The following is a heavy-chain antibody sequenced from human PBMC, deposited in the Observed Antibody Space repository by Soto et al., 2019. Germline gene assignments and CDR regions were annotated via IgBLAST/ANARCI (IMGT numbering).Heavy chain of an antibody. CDR2: ISYDGSNK. Sequence: GGSLRLSCAASGFTFSSYGMHWVRQAPGKGLEWVAVISYDGSNKYYADSVKGRFTISRDNSKNTLYLQMNSLRAEDTAVYYCAKGHYDFWSGYYTKLDYWGQGTLVTVSS. D-gene: IGHD3-3*01. CDR1: GFTFSSYG. CDR3: AKGHYDFWSGYYTKLDY. J-gene: IGHJ4*02. V-gene: IGHV3-30*18.